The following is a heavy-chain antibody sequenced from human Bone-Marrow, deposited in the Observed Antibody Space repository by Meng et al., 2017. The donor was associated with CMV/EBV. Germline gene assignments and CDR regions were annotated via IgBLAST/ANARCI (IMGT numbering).Heavy chain of an antibody. CDR1: GFSFDDYT. D-gene: IGHD2-2*01. Sequence: GGSLRLSCAASGFSFDDYTMHWVRQVPGKGLEWVSLISWDGDSTYYADSVKGRFTISRDNSKNSLYLQMNSLRPEDAALYYCAKVISAAINAEGMDVWGQGTTVTVSS. J-gene: IGHJ6*02. V-gene: IGHV3-43*01. CDR2: ISWDGDST. CDR3: AKVISAAINAEGMDV.